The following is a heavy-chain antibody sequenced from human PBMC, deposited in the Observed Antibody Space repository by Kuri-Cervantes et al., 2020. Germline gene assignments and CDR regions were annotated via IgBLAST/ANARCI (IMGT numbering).Heavy chain of an antibody. CDR2: IWYDGSKK. CDR3: AREMTSGRPVG. D-gene: IGHD4-17*01. Sequence: GESLKISCAASGFTFSRSGMHWVRQAPGKGLEWVAVIWYDGSKKYYADSVKGRFTISRDNSNNTLYLHMNSLRAEDTAMYYCAREMTSGRPVGWGQGSLVTVSS. V-gene: IGHV3-33*01. CDR1: GFTFSRSG. J-gene: IGHJ4*02.